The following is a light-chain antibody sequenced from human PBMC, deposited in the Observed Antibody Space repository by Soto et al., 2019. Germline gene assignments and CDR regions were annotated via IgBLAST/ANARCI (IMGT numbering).Light chain of an antibody. CDR2: FGS. Sequence: IVMTQSPLTLPVTPGEPASISCRSSQSLLYNNTYNYLDWYVQKPGQSPQLLIYFGSNRAPGVPDRFSGSGSGTDFTLKINRVEADDVGTFYCMQALQSLTFGQGTRLEIQ. CDR1: QSLLYNNTYNY. CDR3: MQALQSLT. V-gene: IGKV2-28*01. J-gene: IGKJ5*01.